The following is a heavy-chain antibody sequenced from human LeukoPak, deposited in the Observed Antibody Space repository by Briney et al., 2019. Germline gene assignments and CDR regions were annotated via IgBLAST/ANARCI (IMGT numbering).Heavy chain of an antibody. J-gene: IGHJ4*02. CDR3: ANMDFGGDFDY. V-gene: IGHV3-30-3*01. Sequence: GRSLRLSCAASGFTFSSYAMHWVRQAPGKGLEWVAVISYDGSNKYYADSVKGRFTISRDNSKNTLHLQMNSLRAENTAVYYCANMDFGGDFDYWGQGTLVTVSS. CDR1: GFTFSSYA. D-gene: IGHD3-3*01. CDR2: ISYDGSNK.